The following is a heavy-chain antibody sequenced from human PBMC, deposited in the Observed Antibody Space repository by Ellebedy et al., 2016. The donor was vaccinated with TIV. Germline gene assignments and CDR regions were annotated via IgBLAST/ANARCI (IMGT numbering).Heavy chain of an antibody. J-gene: IGHJ6*02. Sequence: GESLKISCAASGFTFSSYGMHWVRQAPGKGLEWVALVSYDGRSNYYADSVKGRFTISRDNSKNTLSLQMNSLRGEDSAVYYCARDAVQRYFYGVGVWGQGTTVTVSS. CDR2: VSYDGRSN. V-gene: IGHV3-30*03. D-gene: IGHD1-1*01. CDR3: ARDAVQRYFYGVGV. CDR1: GFTFSSYG.